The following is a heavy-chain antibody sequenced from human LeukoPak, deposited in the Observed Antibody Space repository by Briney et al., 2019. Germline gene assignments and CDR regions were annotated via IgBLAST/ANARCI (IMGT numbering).Heavy chain of an antibody. Sequence: SQTLSLTCTVSGGSISSGDYYWSWIRQPPRKGLEWIGYIYYSGSTYYNPSLKSRVTISVDTSKNQFSLKLSSVTAADTAVYYCARDEISSGAFDYWGQGTLVTVSS. CDR3: ARDEISSGAFDY. D-gene: IGHD6-19*01. V-gene: IGHV4-30-4*01. CDR1: GGSISSGDYY. CDR2: IYYSGST. J-gene: IGHJ4*02.